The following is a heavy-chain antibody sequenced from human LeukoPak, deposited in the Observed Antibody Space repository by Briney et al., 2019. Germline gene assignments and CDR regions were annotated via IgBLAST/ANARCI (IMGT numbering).Heavy chain of an antibody. V-gene: IGHV3-43*02. CDR2: INGDASGT. CDR3: VKGDDYGDY. Sequence: GGSLRLSCVVSGITFEDYAMHWVRQVPGKGLEWVSLINGDASGTYYADSVKGRFTISRDNSKNSLYLQMNSLRSEDAALYYCVKGDDYGDYWGQGTLVTVSS. J-gene: IGHJ4*02. CDR1: GITFEDYA.